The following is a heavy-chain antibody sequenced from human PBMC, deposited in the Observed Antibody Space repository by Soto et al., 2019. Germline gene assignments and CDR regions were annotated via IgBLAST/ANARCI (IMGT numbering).Heavy chain of an antibody. J-gene: IGHJ6*02. V-gene: IGHV3-48*02. D-gene: IGHD6-13*01. Sequence: EVQLVESGGGLVQPGGSLRLSCVASGFTLSSYSMNWVRQAPGKGLEWVSYISSSSSTIYNADSVKGRFTISRDNAKNSLDLQMSSLRDEDTAVYHCAREGSSYYYGMDVWGQGTTVTVSS. CDR1: GFTLSSYS. CDR3: AREGSSYYYGMDV. CDR2: ISSSSSTI.